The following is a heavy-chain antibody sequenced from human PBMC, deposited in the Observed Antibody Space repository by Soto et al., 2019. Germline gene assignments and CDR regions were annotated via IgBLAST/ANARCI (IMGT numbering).Heavy chain of an antibody. D-gene: IGHD2-2*01. J-gene: IGHJ6*02. CDR1: GFSFSSYG. CDR3: AKELSTYYYYGMDV. CDR2: ISYDGSNK. V-gene: IGHV3-30*18. Sequence: GGSVRLSCAASGFSFSSYGMHWVRQAPGKGLEWVAVISYDGSNKYYADSVKGRFTISRDNSKNTLYLQMNSLRAEDTAVYYCAKELSTYYYYGMDVWGQGNTVTVSS.